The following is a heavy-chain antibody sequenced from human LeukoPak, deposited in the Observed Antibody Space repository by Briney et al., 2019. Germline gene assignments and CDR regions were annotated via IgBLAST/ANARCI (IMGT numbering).Heavy chain of an antibody. J-gene: IGHJ4*02. CDR2: IRYDGSKK. Sequence: PGGSLRLSCAASGFTFSSYGMHWVRQAPGKGLEWVAFIRYDGSKKYYADSVKGRSTVSRDNSKNTLYLQMNSLRGDDTAVYYCAKDHDSGWYGTHDYWGQGSLVIVSS. CDR1: GFTFSSYG. D-gene: IGHD6-19*01. CDR3: AKDHDSGWYGTHDY. V-gene: IGHV3-30*02.